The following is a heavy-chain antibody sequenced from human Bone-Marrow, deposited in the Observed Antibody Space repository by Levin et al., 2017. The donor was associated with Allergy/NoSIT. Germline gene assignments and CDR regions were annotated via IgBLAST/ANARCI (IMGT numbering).Heavy chain of an antibody. Sequence: ASVKVSCKTSGYTFSGYSIHWVRLAPGQGLEWMGWINPKSGATNYAQNFQGRVTMTRDTSINTAFLELSTLRSDDTAVYFCARGQPSGSDFWSPYYNPLFDYWGQGTLVTVSS. CDR1: GYTFSGYS. D-gene: IGHD3-3*01. CDR2: INPKSGAT. CDR3: ARGQPSGSDFWSPYYNPLFDY. J-gene: IGHJ4*02. V-gene: IGHV1-2*02.